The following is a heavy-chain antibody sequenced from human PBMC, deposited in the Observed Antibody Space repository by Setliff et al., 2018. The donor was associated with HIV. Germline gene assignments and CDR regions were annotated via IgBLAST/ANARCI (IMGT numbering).Heavy chain of an antibody. CDR2: IFPGDSKM. V-gene: IGHV5-51*01. CDR1: GFSLTTYW. CDR3: ARHHAYYNFWSGHYYYDYMDV. J-gene: IGHJ6*03. D-gene: IGHD3-3*01. Sequence: PGESLKISCQGSGFSLTTYWLAWVRQKPGKGLEWMGIIFPGDSKMHYSPSFQGRVTLSADKSISTAYLQWSSRQTSDSGMYYCARHHAYYNFWSGHYYYDYMDVGGKGTTVTVSS.